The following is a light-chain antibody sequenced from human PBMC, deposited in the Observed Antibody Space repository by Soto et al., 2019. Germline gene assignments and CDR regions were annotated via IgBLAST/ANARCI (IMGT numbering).Light chain of an antibody. CDR3: QLYGISPH. V-gene: IGKV3-11*01. J-gene: IGKJ5*01. Sequence: EGVLTQSPATLSLSPGERATLSCRASQSVSSYLAWYQQKPGQAPRLLIYDASNRATGIPDRFSGSASGTDFTLTINRLEPEDFAVYYCQLYGISPHFGQGTRLEIK. CDR2: DAS. CDR1: QSVSSY.